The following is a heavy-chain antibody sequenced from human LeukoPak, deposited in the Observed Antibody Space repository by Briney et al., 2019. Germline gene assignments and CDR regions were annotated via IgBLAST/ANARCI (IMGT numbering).Heavy chain of an antibody. J-gene: IGHJ4*02. CDR1: GYTFTDYY. Sequence: ASVKVSCKASGYTFTDYYMHWVRQAPAQGLEWMGWINPNSGGTNYARNFQGRVTMTRDTSITTAYMELSSLRSDDTAVYYCARLLGAPHWGQGALVTVSS. V-gene: IGHV1-2*02. D-gene: IGHD1-26*01. CDR2: INPNSGGT. CDR3: ARLLGAPH.